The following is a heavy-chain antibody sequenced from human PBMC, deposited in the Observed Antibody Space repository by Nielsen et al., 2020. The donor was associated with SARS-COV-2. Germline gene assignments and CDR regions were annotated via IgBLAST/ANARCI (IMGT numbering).Heavy chain of an antibody. D-gene: IGHD2-15*01. J-gene: IGHJ4*02. Sequence: SETLSLTCTVSDGSISSGGYYWSWIRQHPGKGLEWIGYIYYSGSTYYNPSLKSRVTISVDTSKNQFSLKLSSVTAADTAVYYCARGSGGEFDYWGQGTLVTVSS. CDR1: DGSISSGGYY. V-gene: IGHV4-31*03. CDR2: IYYSGST. CDR3: ARGSGGEFDY.